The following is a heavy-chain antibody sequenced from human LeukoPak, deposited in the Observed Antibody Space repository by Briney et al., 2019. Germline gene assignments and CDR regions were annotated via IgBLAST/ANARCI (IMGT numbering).Heavy chain of an antibody. Sequence: GGSLRLSCAASGFTVSSNYMSWVRQAPGKGLEWVSVIYSGGSTYHADSVKGRFTISRDNSKNTLYLQMNSLRAEDTALYYCARHPRGYSYGYVDYWGQGTLVTVSS. V-gene: IGHV3-53*01. CDR1: GFTVSSNY. CDR3: ARHPRGYSYGYVDY. CDR2: IYSGGST. D-gene: IGHD5-18*01. J-gene: IGHJ4*02.